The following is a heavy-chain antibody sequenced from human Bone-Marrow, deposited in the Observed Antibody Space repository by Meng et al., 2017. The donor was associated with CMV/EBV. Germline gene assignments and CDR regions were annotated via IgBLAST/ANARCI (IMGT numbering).Heavy chain of an antibody. Sequence: ASVKVSCKASGYTFISYDINWVRQAPGQGLEWMGWMKPKSENTGYAQKFQGRVTMTRDNPITTAYMELSSLRFEDTAVYYCARGLYVYDNSAYPRDFDIWGQGTVVTVSS. D-gene: IGHD3-22*01. CDR2: MKPKSENT. CDR1: GYTFISYD. V-gene: IGHV1-8*01. J-gene: IGHJ3*02. CDR3: ARGLYVYDNSAYPRDFDI.